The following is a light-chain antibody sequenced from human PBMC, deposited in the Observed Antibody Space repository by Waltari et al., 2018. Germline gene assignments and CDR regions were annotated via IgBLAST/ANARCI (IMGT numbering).Light chain of an antibody. CDR1: SSDVGKSTL. V-gene: IGLV2-23*01. J-gene: IGLJ3*02. CDR3: CSYTGRGTGV. Sequence: QSALTQPASVSGSPGQSITISCTGTSSDVGKSTLVPWYQQYPGKVPKLIIYEGNKRPSGVSNHFSGSKSGNTASLTISGLQAEDEADYYCCSYTGRGTGVFGGGTKLTVL. CDR2: EGN.